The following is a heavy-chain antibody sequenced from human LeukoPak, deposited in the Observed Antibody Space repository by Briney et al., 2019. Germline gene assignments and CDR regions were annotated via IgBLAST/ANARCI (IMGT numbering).Heavy chain of an antibody. CDR2: INHSGST. Sequence: PSETLSLTCAVYGGSFSGYYWSWIRQPPGKGLEWIGEINHSGSTNYNPSLKSRVTISVDTSKNQFSLKPSSVTAADTAVYYCARGPRQQLVLLRFDPWGQGTLVTVSS. CDR1: GGSFSGYY. CDR3: ARGPRQQLVLLRFDP. J-gene: IGHJ5*02. D-gene: IGHD6-13*01. V-gene: IGHV4-34*01.